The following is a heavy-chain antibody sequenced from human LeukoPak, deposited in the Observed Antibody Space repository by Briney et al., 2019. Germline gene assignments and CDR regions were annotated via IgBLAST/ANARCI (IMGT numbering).Heavy chain of an antibody. CDR1: GGTFSSYG. D-gene: IGHD3-9*01. Sequence: ASVKVSCKASGGTFSSYGISWVRQAPGQGLEWMGWISTYNGNTNYAQKFQGRVTMTTDTSTSTAYMELRSLRSDDTAVYYCARDPDISTNWFDPWGQGTLVTVSS. V-gene: IGHV1-18*01. J-gene: IGHJ5*02. CDR2: ISTYNGNT. CDR3: ARDPDISTNWFDP.